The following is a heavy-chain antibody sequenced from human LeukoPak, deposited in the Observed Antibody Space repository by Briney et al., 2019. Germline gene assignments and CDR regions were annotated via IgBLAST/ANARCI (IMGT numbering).Heavy chain of an antibody. CDR3: ARGPSNYFNWFDP. D-gene: IGHD4-11*01. Sequence: GGSLRLSCAASGFTFSSYSMNWVRQAPGKGLKWVSSISSSSSYIYYADSVKGRFTISRDNAKNSLYLQMNSLRAEDTAVYYCARGPSNYFNWFDPWGQGTLVTVSS. J-gene: IGHJ5*02. CDR1: GFTFSSYS. CDR2: ISSSSSYI. V-gene: IGHV3-21*01.